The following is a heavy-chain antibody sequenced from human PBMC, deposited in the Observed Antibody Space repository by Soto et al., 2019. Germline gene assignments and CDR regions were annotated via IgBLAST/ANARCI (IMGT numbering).Heavy chain of an antibody. Sequence: GASVKVSCKASGYTFTGYYMHWVRQAPGQGLEWMGWINPNSGGTNYAQKFQGWVTMTRDTSISTAYMELSRLRSDDTAVYYCARGPVAANDYYMDVWGKGTTVTVSS. D-gene: IGHD2-15*01. CDR1: GYTFTGYY. V-gene: IGHV1-2*04. J-gene: IGHJ6*03. CDR2: INPNSGGT. CDR3: ARGPVAANDYYMDV.